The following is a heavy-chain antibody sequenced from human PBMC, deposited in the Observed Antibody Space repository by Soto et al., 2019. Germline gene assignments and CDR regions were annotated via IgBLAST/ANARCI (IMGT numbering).Heavy chain of an antibody. CDR2: IYYSGST. J-gene: IGHJ5*02. CDR3: ASSVATTDNWFDP. CDR1: GGSISSGDYY. D-gene: IGHD5-12*01. V-gene: IGHV4-31*03. Sequence: SETLSLTCTVSGGSISSGDYYWSWIRQHPGKGLEWIGYIYYSGSTYYNPSLKSRVTISVDTSKNQFSLKLSSVTAADTAVYYCASSVATTDNWFDPWGQGTLVTVS.